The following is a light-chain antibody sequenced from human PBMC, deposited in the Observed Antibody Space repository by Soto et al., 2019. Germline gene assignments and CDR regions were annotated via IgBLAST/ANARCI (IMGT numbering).Light chain of an antibody. Sequence: DSQMTQSPSTLYASVGDRVTITCRASQSISDRLAWYQRKPGKAPKLLIFDASSLESGVPSRFSGSGSGTEFNLTISSLQPDDFATYYCQHYSTVWAYGQGNKVEI. J-gene: IGKJ1*01. CDR1: QSISDR. CDR2: DAS. CDR3: QHYSTVWA. V-gene: IGKV1-5*01.